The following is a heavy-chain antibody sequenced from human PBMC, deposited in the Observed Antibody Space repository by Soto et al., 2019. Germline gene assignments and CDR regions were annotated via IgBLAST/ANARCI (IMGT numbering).Heavy chain of an antibody. Sequence: QVKLVQSGAEVKKPGSSVKVSCKASGGTFSSYAISWVRQAPGQGLEWMGGIIPIFGTANYAQKFQGRVTITADESTSTAYMELSSLRSEDTAVYYCARDRPIAVAADWYFDLWGRGTLVTVSS. CDR2: IIPIFGTA. D-gene: IGHD6-19*01. V-gene: IGHV1-69*12. J-gene: IGHJ2*01. CDR3: ARDRPIAVAADWYFDL. CDR1: GGTFSSYA.